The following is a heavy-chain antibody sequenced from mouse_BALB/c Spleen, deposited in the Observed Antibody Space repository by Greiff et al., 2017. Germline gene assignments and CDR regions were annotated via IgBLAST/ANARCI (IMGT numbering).Heavy chain of an antibody. CDR2: IDPANGNT. Sequence: EVKLQESGAELVKPGASVKLSCTASGFNIKDTYMHWVKQRPEQGLEWIGRIDPANGNTKYDPKFQGKATITADTSSNTAYLQLSSLTSEDTAVYYCAPYDYDVVWFAYWGQGTLVTVSA. D-gene: IGHD2-4*01. CDR3: APYDYDVVWFAY. CDR1: GFNIKDTY. V-gene: IGHV14-3*02. J-gene: IGHJ3*01.